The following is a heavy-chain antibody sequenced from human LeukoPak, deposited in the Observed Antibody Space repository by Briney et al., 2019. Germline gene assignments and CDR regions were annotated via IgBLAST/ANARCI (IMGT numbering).Heavy chain of an antibody. D-gene: IGHD2-2*02. CDR3: AKFTGGYCSSTSCYNFDY. Sequence: ASVKVSCKASGYPFTGYYVHWVRQAPGHGLEWMGWVNPRNGGTHSAQKFQGRVSMTGDTSITTAYMELSRLRSDDTAVYYCAKFTGGYCSSTSCYNFDYWGQGTLVTVSS. V-gene: IGHV1-2*02. J-gene: IGHJ4*02. CDR1: GYPFTGYY. CDR2: VNPRNGGT.